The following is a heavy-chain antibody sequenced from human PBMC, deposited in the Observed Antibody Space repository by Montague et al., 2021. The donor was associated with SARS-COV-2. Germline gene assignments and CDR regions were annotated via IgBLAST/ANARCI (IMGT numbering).Heavy chain of an antibody. CDR1: GGSISSYY. CDR2: LYYSGST. V-gene: IGHV4-59*08. Sequence: SETLSLTCTVSGGSISSYYWSWIRQPPGKGLEWIGYLYYSGSTNYNPSLKSRVTISVDTSKNQFSLRLNSVTAADTAVYYCARHPPGYRYFYSLDVWGKGTTVTVSS. D-gene: IGHD1-1*01. J-gene: IGHJ6*03. CDR3: ARHPPGYRYFYSLDV.